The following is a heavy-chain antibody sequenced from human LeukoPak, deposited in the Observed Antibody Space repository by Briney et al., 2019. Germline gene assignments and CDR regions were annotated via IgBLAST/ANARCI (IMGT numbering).Heavy chain of an antibody. J-gene: IGHJ5*02. CDR2: IYYSGST. CDR1: GGSISSSSYY. D-gene: IGHD3-22*01. Sequence: SETLSLTCTVSGGSISSSSYYWGWIRQPPGKGLEWIGSIYYSGSTYYNPSLKSRVTISVDTSKNQFSLKLSSVTAADTAVYYCARGGYDSSGLDHWGQGTLVTVSS. V-gene: IGHV4-39*07. CDR3: ARGGYDSSGLDH.